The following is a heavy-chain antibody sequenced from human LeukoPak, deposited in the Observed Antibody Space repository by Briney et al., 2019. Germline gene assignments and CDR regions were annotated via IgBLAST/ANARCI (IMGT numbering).Heavy chain of an antibody. CDR2: INPNSGGT. D-gene: IGHD3-22*01. CDR3: ARHVPKTYYYDSSGFFFDY. J-gene: IGHJ4*02. V-gene: IGHV1-2*02. Sequence: ASVRVSCKASGYTFTGYYIHWVRQAPGQGLEWMGWINPNSGGTNYAQKFQGRVTMTRDTSISTAYMELRSLRSDDTAVYYCARHVPKTYYYDSSGFFFDYWGQGTLVTVSS. CDR1: GYTFTGYY.